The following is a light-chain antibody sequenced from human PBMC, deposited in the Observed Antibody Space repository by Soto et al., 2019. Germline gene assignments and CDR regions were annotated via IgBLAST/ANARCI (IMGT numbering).Light chain of an antibody. CDR3: QQYVTSPRT. J-gene: IGKJ1*01. Sequence: EIVLTQSPGTLSLSPGERATLSCRASQSVSSSYLAWYQQKPGQAPRLLMYATSNRATDIPDRFSGSGSGTDFTLTISRLEPEDFAVYYCQQYVTSPRTFGQGTQVEIK. CDR2: ATS. CDR1: QSVSSSY. V-gene: IGKV3-20*01.